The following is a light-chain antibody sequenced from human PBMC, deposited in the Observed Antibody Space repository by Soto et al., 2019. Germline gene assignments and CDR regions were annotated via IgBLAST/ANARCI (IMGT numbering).Light chain of an antibody. Sequence: QSALTQPRSVSGSPGQSVSISCTGTSSDVGGYKYVSWYQQHPGKAPKLIIYDVDERPSGVPYRFSGSKSGNTASLIISGLQAEDEADYHCCSYAGSYTYIFGTGTKVTVL. V-gene: IGLV2-11*01. CDR2: DVD. CDR1: SSDVGGYKY. CDR3: CSYAGSYTYI. J-gene: IGLJ1*01.